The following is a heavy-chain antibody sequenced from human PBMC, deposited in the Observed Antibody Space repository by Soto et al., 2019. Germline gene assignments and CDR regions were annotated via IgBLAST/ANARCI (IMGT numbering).Heavy chain of an antibody. CDR3: ARDNYYDSSGYYHLRYYYYGMDV. V-gene: IGHV3-21*01. Sequence: PGGSLRLSCAASGFTFSSYSMNWVRQAPGKGLEWVSSISSSSSYIYYADSVKGRFTISRDNAKNSLYLQMNSLRAEDTAVYYCARDNYYDSSGYYHLRYYYYGMDVWGQGTTVTVSS. CDR2: ISSSSSYI. D-gene: IGHD3-22*01. CDR1: GFTFSSYS. J-gene: IGHJ6*02.